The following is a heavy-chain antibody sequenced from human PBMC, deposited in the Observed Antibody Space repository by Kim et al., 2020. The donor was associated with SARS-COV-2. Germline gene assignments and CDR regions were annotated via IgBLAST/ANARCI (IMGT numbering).Heavy chain of an antibody. CDR3: ARDPRFWSGYYSPYYFDY. D-gene: IGHD3-3*01. V-gene: IGHV1-46*01. Sequence: PGRVTMTRDTSTSTVYMELSSLRSEDTAVYYCARDPRFWSGYYSPYYFDYWGQGTLVTVSS. J-gene: IGHJ4*02.